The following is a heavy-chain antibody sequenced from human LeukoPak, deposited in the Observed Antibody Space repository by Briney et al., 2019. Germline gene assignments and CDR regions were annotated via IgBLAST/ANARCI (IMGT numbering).Heavy chain of an antibody. CDR1: GGTFSNYI. J-gene: IGHJ3*02. D-gene: IGHD5-12*01. V-gene: IGHV1-69*05. Sequence: SVKVSCKASGGTFSNYIFNWVRQAPGQGLEWMGGIMPLFAAADYAQNFQGRVTITTDESTSTVYMELSRLRSEDTALYYCARPGYSGYDLAFGIWGQGTMVTVSS. CDR2: IMPLFAAA. CDR3: ARPGYSGYDLAFGI.